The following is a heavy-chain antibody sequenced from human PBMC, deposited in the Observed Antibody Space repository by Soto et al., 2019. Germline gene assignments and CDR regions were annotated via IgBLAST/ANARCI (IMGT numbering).Heavy chain of an antibody. CDR2: ISTSVSTI. J-gene: IGHJ4*02. Sequence: GGSLRLSCAASGFTFSDYPMNWVRQAPGKGLEWVSYISTSVSTIYYADSVKGRFTISRDNAQNSLYLQMNSLRDEDTAVYYCARGTFSGSHYFYYWGQGTLVTVSS. CDR1: GFTFSDYP. D-gene: IGHD1-26*01. V-gene: IGHV3-48*02. CDR3: ARGTFSGSHYFYY.